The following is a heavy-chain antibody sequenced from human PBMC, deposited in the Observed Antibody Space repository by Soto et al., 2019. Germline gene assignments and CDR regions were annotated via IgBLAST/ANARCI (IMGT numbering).Heavy chain of an antibody. Sequence: QVQLVQSGAEVKKPGSSVKVSCKASGGTFSSYAISWVRQAPGQGLEWMGGIIPIFGTANYAQKFQGRVTLTAAESTSTAYMELSSLRSEDTAVYYCARDRRGITMISHWGQGTLVTVSS. CDR2: IIPIFGTA. V-gene: IGHV1-69*01. D-gene: IGHD3-22*01. J-gene: IGHJ4*02. CDR3: ARDRRGITMISH. CDR1: GGTFSSYA.